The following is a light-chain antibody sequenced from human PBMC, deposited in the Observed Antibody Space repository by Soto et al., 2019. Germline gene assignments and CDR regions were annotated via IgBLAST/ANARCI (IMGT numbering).Light chain of an antibody. Sequence: DIQMTQSPSFLSASVGDRVTISCRASQAINTYLNWYQQKPGKAPKLLIYGTSDLQNGVPSRFSGGGSRTDFTLTISSLQPEDFATYYCQQSYSTRLITFGQGTRLEV. CDR2: GTS. CDR1: QAINTY. CDR3: QQSYSTRLIT. J-gene: IGKJ5*01. V-gene: IGKV1-39*01.